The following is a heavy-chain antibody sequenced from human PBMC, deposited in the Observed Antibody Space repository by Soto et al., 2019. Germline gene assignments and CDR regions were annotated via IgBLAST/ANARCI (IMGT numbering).Heavy chain of an antibody. J-gene: IGHJ6*02. CDR2: IYHSGTT. V-gene: IGHV4-38-2*01. CDR3: ARVWSGAPDV. Sequence: SESLSRTCAVSGASISSGYYWAWIRQPPGKGLEYIGSIYHSGTTYYNPSLMSRVTISVDTSKNQFSLKLSSVTAADTAVYYCARVWSGAPDVWGQGTTVT. D-gene: IGHD2-21*01. CDR1: GASISSGYY.